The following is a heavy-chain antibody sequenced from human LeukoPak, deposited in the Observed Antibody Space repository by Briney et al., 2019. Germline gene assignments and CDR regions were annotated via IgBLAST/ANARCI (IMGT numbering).Heavy chain of an antibody. Sequence: GSLRLSCAASGFPFNVYYMTWLRKAPGKGLEWAASIGHHGGDIIYGESVKGRFPISRDNAANSVHLQMNSLRAEDTAVYSCATSHPRVATIGAYYFDYWGQGTLVTVSS. D-gene: IGHD5-12*01. J-gene: IGHJ4*02. V-gene: IGHV3-7*03. CDR2: IGHHGGDI. CDR1: GFPFNVYY. CDR3: ATSHPRVATIGAYYFDY.